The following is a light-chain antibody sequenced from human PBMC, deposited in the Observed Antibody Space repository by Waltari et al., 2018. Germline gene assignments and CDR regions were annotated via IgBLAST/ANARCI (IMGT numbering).Light chain of an antibody. CDR2: GAS. CDR1: PSVRGS. CDR3: QHYVRLPAT. J-gene: IGKJ1*01. V-gene: IGKV3-20*01. Sequence: EIVLTQSPGTLSLSPGERATLPCRASPSVRGSLAWYQQKAGQVPRLLIYGASSRATGLPDRFIGSGSGTAFSLTISSLEPEDFAVYYCQHYVRLPATFGQGTKVEI.